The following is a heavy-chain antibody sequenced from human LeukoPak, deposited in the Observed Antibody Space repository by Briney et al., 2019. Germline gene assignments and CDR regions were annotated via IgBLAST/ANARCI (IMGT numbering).Heavy chain of an antibody. Sequence: GGSLRLSGAASGFTLSSHGMHWVRQAPGKGLEWVALIWYDGSKENYADSVKGRFTISRDMSKNTLNLQMNSLRVEDTAVFYCARDLSFASLDFRGQGTLVTVSS. V-gene: IGHV3-33*01. CDR1: GFTLSSHG. CDR2: IWYDGSKE. J-gene: IGHJ4*02. CDR3: ARDLSFASLDF.